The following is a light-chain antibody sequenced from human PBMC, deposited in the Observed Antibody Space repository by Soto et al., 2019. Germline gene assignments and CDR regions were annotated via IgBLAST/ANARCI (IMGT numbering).Light chain of an antibody. CDR3: QQKYRVPRT. CDR2: GAS. V-gene: IGKV1-39*01. CDR1: QSISSY. Sequence: DIQRTQYPSSLSASVGDRITITCRASQSISSYLNWYQHKPGKAPKLLIYGASTLQSGVPSRFSGSGSGTDFSLTISSLQPEDYATYFCQQKYRVPRTFGQGTKVDIK. J-gene: IGKJ1*01.